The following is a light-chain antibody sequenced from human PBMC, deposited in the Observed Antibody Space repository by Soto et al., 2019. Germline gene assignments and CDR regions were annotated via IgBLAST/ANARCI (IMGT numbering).Light chain of an antibody. CDR3: QQYTGPPTT. J-gene: IGKJ5*01. Sequence: EIVMTQSPATLSVSPGERATLSCRASQSVGSGLSWYQQKPDQAPRLLIYGASTRATGIPARFSGSGSGTEFTLTISSLQSEDYAVYFCQQYTGPPTTFGQGTRLEIK. CDR1: QSVGSG. CDR2: GAS. V-gene: IGKV3-15*01.